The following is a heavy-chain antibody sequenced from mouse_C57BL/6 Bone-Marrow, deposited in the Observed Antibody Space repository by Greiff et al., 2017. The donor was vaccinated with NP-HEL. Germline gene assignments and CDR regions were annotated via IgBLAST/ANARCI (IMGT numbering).Heavy chain of an antibody. CDR2: IYPGDGDT. Sequence: QVQLQQSGPELVKPGASVKISCKASGYAFSSSWMNWVKQRPGKGLEWIGRIYPGDGDTNYNGKFKGKATLTADKSSSTAYMQLSSLTSEDSAVYFCARPGYRENYWGQGTTLTVSS. V-gene: IGHV1-82*01. J-gene: IGHJ2*01. CDR3: ARPGYRENY. D-gene: IGHD3-2*02. CDR1: GYAFSSSW.